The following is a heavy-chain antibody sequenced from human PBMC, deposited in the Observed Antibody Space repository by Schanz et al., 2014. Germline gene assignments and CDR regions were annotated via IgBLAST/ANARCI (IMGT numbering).Heavy chain of an antibody. J-gene: IGHJ4*02. CDR2: ISAYNGNK. D-gene: IGHD7-27*01. CDR1: GYTFTSYG. CDR3: ARWGPVQLFSDY. Sequence: QVQLVQSGAEVKKPGASVKVSCETSGYTFTSYGVNWVRQAPGQGLEWMGWISAYNGNKKYSQNVRDTVTMTIDTSTRTAYMELRSLRSDDTAVYYCARWGPVQLFSDYWGQGTLVTVSS. V-gene: IGHV1-18*01.